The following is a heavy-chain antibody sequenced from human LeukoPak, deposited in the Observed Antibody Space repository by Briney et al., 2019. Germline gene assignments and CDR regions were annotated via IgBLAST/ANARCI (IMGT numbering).Heavy chain of an antibody. J-gene: IGHJ1*01. CDR2: ISGSGGST. V-gene: IGHV3-23*01. CDR3: AKDYPYCGGDCYSGLFQH. Sequence: GGSLRLSCAASGFTFSSYAMSWVRQAPGKGLEWVSAISGSGGSTYYADSVKGRFTISRDNSKNTLYLQMNSLRAEDTAVYYCAKDYPYCGGDCYSGLFQHWGQGTLVTVSS. D-gene: IGHD2-21*01. CDR1: GFTFSSYA.